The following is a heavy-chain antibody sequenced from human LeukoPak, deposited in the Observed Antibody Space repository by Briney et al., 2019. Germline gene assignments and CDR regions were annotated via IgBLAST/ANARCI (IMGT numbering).Heavy chain of an antibody. CDR2: ISSSSSYI. V-gene: IGHV3-21*01. CDR3: ARDSRGYSYGQTKKNYYYYMDV. J-gene: IGHJ6*03. Sequence: PGGSLRLSCAASGFTFSSYGMHWVRQAPGKGLEWVSSISSSSSYIYYADSVKGRFTISRDNAKNSLYLQMNSLRAEDTAVYYCARDSRGYSYGQTKKNYYYYMDVWGKGTTVTVSS. D-gene: IGHD5-18*01. CDR1: GFTFSSYG.